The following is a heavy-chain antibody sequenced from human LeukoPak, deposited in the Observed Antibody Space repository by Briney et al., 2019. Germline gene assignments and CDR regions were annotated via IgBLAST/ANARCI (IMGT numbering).Heavy chain of an antibody. CDR2: ISSSSSYI. Sequence: GGSLRLSCAASGFTFSSYSMNWVRQAPGKGLEWVSSISSSSSYIYYADSVKGRFTISRDNAKNSLYLQMNSLRAEDTAVYYCARDQCGGDCYPYNWYDPWGQGTLVTVSS. CDR3: ARDQCGGDCYPYNWYDP. V-gene: IGHV3-21*01. CDR1: GFTFSSYS. J-gene: IGHJ5*02. D-gene: IGHD2-21*02.